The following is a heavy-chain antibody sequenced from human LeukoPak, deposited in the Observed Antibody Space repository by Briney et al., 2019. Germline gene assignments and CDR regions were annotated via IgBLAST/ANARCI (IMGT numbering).Heavy chain of an antibody. CDR3: AKDRKVGATAPRYYYMDV. J-gene: IGHJ6*03. V-gene: IGHV3-23*01. CDR1: GFTFSTYA. Sequence: GGSLRLSCAASGFTFSTYAMSWVRQAPGKGLEWVSAISGSGGSTYYADSVKGRFTISRDNSKNTLYLQMNSLRAEDTAVYYCAKDRKVGATAPRYYYMDVWGKGTTVTVSS. D-gene: IGHD1-26*01. CDR2: ISGSGGST.